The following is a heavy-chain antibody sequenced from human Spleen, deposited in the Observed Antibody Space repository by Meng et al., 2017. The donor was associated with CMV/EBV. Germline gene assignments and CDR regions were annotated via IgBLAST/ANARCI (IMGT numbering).Heavy chain of an antibody. CDR3: AKRRFDYESSGYWDKGDDAMDV. V-gene: IGHV3-23*01. D-gene: IGHD3-22*01. CDR1: RFTFSDYT. J-gene: IGHJ3*01. Sequence: GESLKISCAASRFTFSDYTMHWVRQAPGKGLEWVSGISGSGDSTHYADSVRGRFTSSRDDSKNTLYLPMDSLRAEDTALYYFAKRRFDYESSGYWDKGDDAMDVWGQGTMVTVSS. CDR2: ISGSGDST.